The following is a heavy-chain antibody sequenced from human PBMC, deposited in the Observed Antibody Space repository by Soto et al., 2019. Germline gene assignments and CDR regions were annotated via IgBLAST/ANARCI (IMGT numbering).Heavy chain of an antibody. Sequence: EVQLVESGGGLVQPGGSLRLSCAASGFTVSSNYMSWVRQAPGKGLEWVSVIYSGGSTYYADSVKGRFTISRHNSKNTLYLQMNGLRAEDTAVYYCARAAIAATGPWFDPWGQGTLVTGSS. CDR1: GFTVSSNY. CDR2: IYSGGST. V-gene: IGHV3-53*04. CDR3: ARAAIAATGPWFDP. D-gene: IGHD6-13*01. J-gene: IGHJ5*02.